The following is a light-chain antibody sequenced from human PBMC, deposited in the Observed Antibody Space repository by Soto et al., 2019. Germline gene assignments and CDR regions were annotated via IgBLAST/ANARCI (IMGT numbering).Light chain of an antibody. V-gene: IGLV2-14*03. CDR2: DIS. CDR3: TSFTTTGAWV. Sequence: QSALTQPASVSGSPGQSSTISCTGTSSDVGGYDYVSWYQQHPGKAPKLIIYDISNRPSGFSNRFSGSKSGNTASLTSSGLQAEDEADYYCTSFTTTGAWVFGGGTKVTVL. CDR1: SSDVGGYDY. J-gene: IGLJ3*02.